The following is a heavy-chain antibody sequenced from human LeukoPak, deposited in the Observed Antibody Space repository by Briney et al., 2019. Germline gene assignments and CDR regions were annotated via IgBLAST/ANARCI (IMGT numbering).Heavy chain of an antibody. D-gene: IGHD2-15*01. V-gene: IGHV2-70*11. CDR1: GFSLSSSGMC. CDR2: IDWDDDK. CDR3: ARTKVAATPLDAVDI. Sequence: SGPTLAKPTQTLTLTCTFSGFSLSSSGMCVSWIRQPPGKALEWLARIDWDDDKYYRTSLETRLTISKDTSKNQVVLTMTNVDPVDTATYYCARTKVAATPLDAVDIWGQGTMVTVSS. J-gene: IGHJ3*02.